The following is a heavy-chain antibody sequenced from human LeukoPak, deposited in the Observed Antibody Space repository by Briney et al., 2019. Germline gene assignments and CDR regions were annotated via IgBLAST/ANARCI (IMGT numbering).Heavy chain of an antibody. CDR2: ISYIGST. CDR1: ADSFSSHY. D-gene: IGHD4-17*01. V-gene: IGHV4-59*11. J-gene: IGHJ3*02. Sequence: RASETLSLTCAVSADSFSSHYWTWIRQPPGRGLGGIGYISYIGSTNYNPSLKSRVTISIDTSKNQFSLKLSSVTAADTAVYYCARDLVTVTKGFDIWGQGTMVSVSS. CDR3: ARDLVTVTKGFDI.